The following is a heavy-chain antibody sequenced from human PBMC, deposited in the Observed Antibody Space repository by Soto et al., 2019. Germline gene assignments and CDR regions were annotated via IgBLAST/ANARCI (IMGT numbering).Heavy chain of an antibody. CDR2: IYNSETT. CDR1: GASITSGHYY. CDR3: ALALGPTTGLDY. V-gene: IGHV4-31*04. Sequence: QVRLQESGPGLVKPPQTLSQTCTVSGASITSGHYYWTWIRQLPGKGLEWIGSIYNSETTHYNPSLTSRLTISMDTSANQFSLKLSSVTAADTAIYYCALALGPTTGLDYWGQGTLITVSA. D-gene: IGHD1-26*01. J-gene: IGHJ4*02.